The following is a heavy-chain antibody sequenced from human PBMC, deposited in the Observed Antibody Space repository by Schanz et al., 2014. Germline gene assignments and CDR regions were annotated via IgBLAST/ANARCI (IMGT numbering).Heavy chain of an antibody. CDR1: GYTLSAYS. D-gene: IGHD6-6*01. J-gene: IGHJ4*02. Sequence: QVQVVQSGAEVKKPGASVKVSCKASGYTLSAYSLHWVRQAPGQGLEWMGIINPSGGSTRYGQKFQGRITVTTDTSTSTVYLELSSLRSDDTAVYYCGRGFSRSYIDFWGQGTLITVSS. V-gene: IGHV1-46*03. CDR3: GRGFSRSYIDF. CDR2: INPSGGST.